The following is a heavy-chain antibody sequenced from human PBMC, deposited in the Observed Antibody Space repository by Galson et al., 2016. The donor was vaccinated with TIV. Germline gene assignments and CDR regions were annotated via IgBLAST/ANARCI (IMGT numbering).Heavy chain of an antibody. V-gene: IGHV2-5*02. Sequence: PALVKPTQTLTLTCTFSGFSLTTSGVGVGWIRQPPGKALEWLALIYWDDDKRYSTSLKNRLTITKDTSKNQVVLTMTNMDPVDTATYYCSHRGSARHLDLHYLDYWGQGTLVTVSS. CDR1: GFSLTTSGVG. CDR2: IYWDDDK. CDR3: SHRGSARHLDLHYLDY. J-gene: IGHJ4*02. D-gene: IGHD1-26*01.